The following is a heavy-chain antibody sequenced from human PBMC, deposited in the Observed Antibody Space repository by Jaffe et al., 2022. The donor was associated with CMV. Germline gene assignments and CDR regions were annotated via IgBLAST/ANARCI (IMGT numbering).Heavy chain of an antibody. CDR3: ATVFPRTMVRADYYYYMDV. CDR1: GYTLTELS. V-gene: IGHV1-24*01. CDR2: FDPEDGET. D-gene: IGHD3-10*01. J-gene: IGHJ6*03. Sequence: QVQLVQSGAEVKKPGASVKVSCKVSGYTLTELSMHWVRQAPGKGLEWMGGFDPEDGETIYAQKFQGRVTMTEDTSTDTAYMELSSLRSEDTAVYYCATVFPRTMVRADYYYYMDVWGKGTTVTVSS.